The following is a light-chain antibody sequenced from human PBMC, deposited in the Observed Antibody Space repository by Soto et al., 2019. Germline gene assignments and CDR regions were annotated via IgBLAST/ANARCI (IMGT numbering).Light chain of an antibody. CDR2: EVT. CDR3: SSYVSGNTVL. CDR1: SSDVGAYNS. J-gene: IGLJ2*01. V-gene: IGLV2-14*01. Sequence: QSVLTQPASVSGSPGQSITLSCTGISSDVGAYNSVCWYQQYPGKVPKLLIYEVTNRPSGVSDRFSGSKSGNTASLTISGLHAADEADYYCSSYVSGNTVLFGGGTKVTVL.